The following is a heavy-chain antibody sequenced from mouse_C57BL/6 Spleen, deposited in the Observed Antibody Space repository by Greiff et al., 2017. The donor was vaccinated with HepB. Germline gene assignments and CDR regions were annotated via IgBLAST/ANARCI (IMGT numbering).Heavy chain of an antibody. Sequence: LVKPGASVKLSCKASGYTFTEYTIHWVKQRSGQGLEWIGWFYPGSGSIKYNEKFKDKATLTADKSSSTVYMELSRLTSEDSAVYFCARHEEGADYYGSSPAWFAYWGQGTLVTVSA. J-gene: IGHJ3*01. V-gene: IGHV1-62-2*01. CDR2: FYPGSGSI. CDR3: ARHEEGADYYGSSPAWFAY. CDR1: GYTFTEYT. D-gene: IGHD1-1*01.